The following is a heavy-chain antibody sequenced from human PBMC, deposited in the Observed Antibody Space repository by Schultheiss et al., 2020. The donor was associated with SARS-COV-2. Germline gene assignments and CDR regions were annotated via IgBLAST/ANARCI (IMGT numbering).Heavy chain of an antibody. Sequence: GSLRLSCALSGGSFSGYYWSWIRQPPGKGLEWIGRIYYRGNTYYNLSLKSRVTISVDTSKNQFSLNLSSVTAADTAVYFCGRVTTVRGWFDPWGQGTLVTVSS. CDR1: GGSFSGYY. D-gene: IGHD4-11*01. CDR3: GRVTTVRGWFDP. J-gene: IGHJ5*02. CDR2: IYYRGNT. V-gene: IGHV4-34*01.